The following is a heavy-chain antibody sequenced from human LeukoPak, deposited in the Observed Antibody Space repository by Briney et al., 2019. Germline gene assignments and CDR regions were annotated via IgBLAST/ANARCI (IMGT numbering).Heavy chain of an antibody. V-gene: IGHV3-30*03. D-gene: IGHD3-22*01. J-gene: IGHJ4*02. CDR1: GFTFSSYG. CDR3: ARAGSSGYYSYFDY. Sequence: GGSLRLSCAASGFTFSSYGMHWVRQAPGKGLEWVAVISYDGSNKYYADSVKGRFTISRDNSKNTLYLQMNSLRAEDTAVYYCARAGSSGYYSYFDYWGQGTLVTVSS. CDR2: ISYDGSNK.